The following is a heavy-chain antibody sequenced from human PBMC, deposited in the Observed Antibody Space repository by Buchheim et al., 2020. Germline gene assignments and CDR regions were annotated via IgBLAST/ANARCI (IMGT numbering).Heavy chain of an antibody. Sequence: QVQLQESGPGLVKPSQTLSLTCTVSGDSMERGGFYWTWIRQHPGMGLEFIGYMYNSGSTYFNTSLRSRVTISADTSKNQFSLKLSSVTAADTAVYFCARGTPRYYFDFWGQGTL. V-gene: IGHV4-31*03. J-gene: IGHJ4*02. CDR3: ARGTPRYYFDF. CDR2: MYNSGST. CDR1: GDSMERGGFY. D-gene: IGHD3-10*01.